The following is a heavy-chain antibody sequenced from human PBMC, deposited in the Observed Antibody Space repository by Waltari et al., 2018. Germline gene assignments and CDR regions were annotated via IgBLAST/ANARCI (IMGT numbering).Heavy chain of an antibody. V-gene: IGHV4-34*01. CDR2: SNQSGST. CDR1: GWSVSGYY. D-gene: IGHD3-16*02. CDR3: ARGVIDYYYYYYMDV. J-gene: IGHJ6*03. Sequence: QVQLQQWGAGLLNPSETLSLTCPAYGWSVSGYYWSWIRQPPGKGLEWIGESNQSGSTNYNPSLKSRVTISVDTSKNQFSLKLSSVTAADTAVYYCARGVIDYYYYYYMDVWGKGTTVTVSS.